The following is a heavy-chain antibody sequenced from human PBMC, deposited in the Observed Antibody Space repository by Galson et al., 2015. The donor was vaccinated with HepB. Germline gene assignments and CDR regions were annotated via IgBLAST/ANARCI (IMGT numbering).Heavy chain of an antibody. D-gene: IGHD3-3*01. CDR3: TTERATIFGVVMSLDP. J-gene: IGHJ5*02. V-gene: IGHV3-15*01. Sequence: SLRLSCAASGFTFSNAWMSWVRQAPGKGLEWVGRIKSKTDGGTTDYDAPVKGRFTISRDDSKNTLYLQMNSLKTEDTAVYYCTTERATIFGVVMSLDPWGQGTLVTVSS. CDR1: GFTFSNAW. CDR2: IKSKTDGGTT.